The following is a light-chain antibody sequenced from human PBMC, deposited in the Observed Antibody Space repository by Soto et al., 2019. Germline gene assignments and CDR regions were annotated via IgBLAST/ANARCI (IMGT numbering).Light chain of an antibody. CDR2: EVS. CDR3: SSYTSTNTVV. Sequence: QSVLTQPASVSGSPGQSITISCTGTSSDVGGYYYVSWYRQHPGEAPRLLIYEVSNRPSGVSNRFSGSKSGNTASLTISGLLHGDEAHYYCSSYTSTNTVVFGGGTKLTVL. CDR1: SSDVGGYYY. V-gene: IGLV2-14*01. J-gene: IGLJ2*01.